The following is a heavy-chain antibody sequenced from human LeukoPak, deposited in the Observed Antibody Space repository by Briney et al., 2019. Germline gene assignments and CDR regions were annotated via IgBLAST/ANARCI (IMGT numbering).Heavy chain of an antibody. D-gene: IGHD3-3*01. J-gene: IGHJ4*02. V-gene: IGHV3-20*04. CDR2: INWNGGST. CDR1: GFTFDDYG. CDR3: ARAGVFRRYYDFWSGFRAPFFVDY. Sequence: GGSLRLSCAASGFTFDDYGLSWVRQAPGKGLEWVSGINWNGGSTGYADSVKGRFTISRDNAKNSLYLQMNSLRAEDTALYYCARAGVFRRYYDFWSGFRAPFFVDYWGQGTLVTVSS.